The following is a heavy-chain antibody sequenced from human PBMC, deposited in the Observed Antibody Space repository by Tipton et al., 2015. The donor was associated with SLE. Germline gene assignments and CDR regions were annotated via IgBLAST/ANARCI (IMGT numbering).Heavy chain of an antibody. D-gene: IGHD3-3*01. J-gene: IGHJ4*02. CDR2: IYTRGST. V-gene: IGHV4-61*02. Sequence: TLSLTCTVSGGSISSSSYYWSWIRQPAGGGLEWIGRIYTRGSTNYNPSLESRVTISFDTSRNQFSLKLTSVTAADTAVYYCVRDYDFWAGETDYWGQGALVTVSS. CDR1: GGSISSSSYY. CDR3: VRDYDFWAGETDY.